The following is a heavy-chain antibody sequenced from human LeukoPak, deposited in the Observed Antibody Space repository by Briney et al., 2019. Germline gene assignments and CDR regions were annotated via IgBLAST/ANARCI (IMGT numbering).Heavy chain of an antibody. Sequence: GGSLRPSCAASGFTFTNAWMSWVRQAPGEGLEWVGRIISKTDGGTTDYAAPVKGRFTISRDDSKNTLYLQMNSLKTEDTAVYYCTTDSTYSSSYDYWGQGTLVTVSS. J-gene: IGHJ4*02. CDR2: IISKTDGGTT. V-gene: IGHV3-15*01. D-gene: IGHD6-13*01. CDR3: TTDSTYSSSYDY. CDR1: GFTFTNAW.